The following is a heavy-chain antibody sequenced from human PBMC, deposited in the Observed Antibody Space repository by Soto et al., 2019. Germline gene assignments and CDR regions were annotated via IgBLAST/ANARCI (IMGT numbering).Heavy chain of an antibody. CDR2: ISGSGGST. CDR3: AKHLFVLPAANSDS. V-gene: IGHV3-23*01. J-gene: IGHJ5*01. Sequence: GGYLRLSCAASGLTFSSYAMSWVRQAPGKGLEWVSAISGSGGSTYYADSVKGRFTISRDNSKNTLYLQMNSLRAEDTAVYYCAKHLFVLPAANSDSWGQGTLVTVSS. CDR1: GLTFSSYA. D-gene: IGHD2-2*01.